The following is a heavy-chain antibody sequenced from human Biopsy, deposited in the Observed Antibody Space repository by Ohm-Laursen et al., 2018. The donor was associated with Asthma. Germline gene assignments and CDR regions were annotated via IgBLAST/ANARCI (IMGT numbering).Heavy chain of an antibody. CDR1: GFTDSRDR. CDR3: ARGDSSGWSHYYFDY. CDR2: IYSGGAS. D-gene: IGHD6-19*01. J-gene: IGHJ4*02. Sequence: SLRLSRAASGFTDSRDRMFWVCQAPGKGLEWVSVIYSGGASHTADSVRGRFTISRDFSKNTLHLQMHSLRVEDTAVYYCARGDSSGWSHYYFDYWGQGTLVTVSS. V-gene: IGHV3-53*01.